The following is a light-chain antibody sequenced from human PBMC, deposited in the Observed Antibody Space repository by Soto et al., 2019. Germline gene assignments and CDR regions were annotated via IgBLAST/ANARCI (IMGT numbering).Light chain of an antibody. CDR3: QQYSTTRGT. J-gene: IGKJ1*01. V-gene: IGKV4-1*01. CDR2: GAS. CDR1: QSVLYSSNNKNY. Sequence: DIVMTQSPDSLAVSLGERATINCKSSQSVLYSSNNKNYLAWYQQKPGQAPRLLMYGASSRATGIPDRFSGSGSGTDFTLTISRLEPEDFAVYYCQQYSTTRGTFGQGTKVDIK.